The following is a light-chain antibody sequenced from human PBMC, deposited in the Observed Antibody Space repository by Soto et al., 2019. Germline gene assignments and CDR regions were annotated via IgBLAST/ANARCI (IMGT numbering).Light chain of an antibody. Sequence: EIVLTQSPATLSLSPGERATLSCRASQSVSSYLAWYQQKPGQAPRLLIYDASNRATGIPARLSGSGSGTDFARTISSLEPEDCAVYYCHQFSTWPPYTFGQGTKLDIK. J-gene: IGKJ2*01. CDR2: DAS. CDR1: QSVSSY. CDR3: HQFSTWPPYT. V-gene: IGKV3-11*01.